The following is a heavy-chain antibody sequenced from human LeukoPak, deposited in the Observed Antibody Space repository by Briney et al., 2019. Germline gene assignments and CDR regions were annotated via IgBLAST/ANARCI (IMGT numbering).Heavy chain of an antibody. J-gene: IGHJ4*02. CDR3: ARDLYYYDSSGYYYFDY. CDR2: IYTSGST. D-gene: IGHD3-22*01. V-gene: IGHV4-4*07. Sequence: PSETLSLTCTVSGGSISSYYWSWIRQPAGKGLEWIGRIYTSGSTNYNPSLKSRVTMSVDTSKNQFSLKLSSVTAADTAVYYCARDLYYYDSSGYYYFDYWGQGTPVTVSS. CDR1: GGSISSYY.